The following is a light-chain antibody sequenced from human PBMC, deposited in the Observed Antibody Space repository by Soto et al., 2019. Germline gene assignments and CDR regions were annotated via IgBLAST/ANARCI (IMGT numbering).Light chain of an antibody. CDR3: QQRSSQQVT. CDR2: DAS. CDR1: QSINPY. J-gene: IGKJ5*01. V-gene: IGKV3D-11*02. Sequence: ENVWTQGRAAMSLSPGEGATLSCRASQSINPYLAWYQQKPGQAPRLLIYDASKRATGIPARCSGSGSGTNFTLTSSSLEPEDFAVYYCQQRSSQQVTSGQGTRLEIK.